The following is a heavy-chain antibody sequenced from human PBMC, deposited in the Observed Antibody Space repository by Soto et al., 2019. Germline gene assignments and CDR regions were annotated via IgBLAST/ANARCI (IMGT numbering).Heavy chain of an antibody. V-gene: IGHV1-8*01. D-gene: IGHD3-22*01. CDR3: ARGSRFYYYDSSGYGWPMDAFDI. Sequence: ASVKVSCKASGYTFTSYDINWVRQATGQGLEWMRWMNPNSGNTGYAQKFQGRVTMTRNTSISTAYMELGSLRSEDTAVYYCARGSRFYYYDSSGYGWPMDAFDIWGQGTMVTVSS. CDR1: GYTFTSYD. CDR2: MNPNSGNT. J-gene: IGHJ3*02.